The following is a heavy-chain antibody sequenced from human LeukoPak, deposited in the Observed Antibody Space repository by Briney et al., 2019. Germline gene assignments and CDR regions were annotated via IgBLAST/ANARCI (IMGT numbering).Heavy chain of an antibody. CDR3: AKVPWSGYPD. D-gene: IGHD3-3*01. Sequence: GRSLRLSCAASGFTFSSYAMTWVRQAPGKGLEWVSAIGYSGGSTYFADSVKGRFTLSRDNSKNTLYLQMNNLRAEDTAVYYCAKVPWSGYPDWGQGTLVTVSS. CDR2: IGYSGGST. J-gene: IGHJ4*02. CDR1: GFTFSSYA. V-gene: IGHV3-23*01.